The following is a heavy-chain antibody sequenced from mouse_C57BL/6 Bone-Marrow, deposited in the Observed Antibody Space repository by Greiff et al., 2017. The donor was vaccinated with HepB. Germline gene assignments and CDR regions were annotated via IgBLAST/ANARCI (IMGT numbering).Heavy chain of an antibody. J-gene: IGHJ1*03. Sequence: VQLKQSGPVLVKPGPSVKISCKASGFTFTDYYMHWVKQSHGKSLEWIGLVYPYNGGTSYNQKFKGKATLTVDTSSSTAYMELNSLTSEDSAVYYCARSYYLDYYGSSHWYFDVWGTGTTVTVSS. CDR3: ARSYYLDYYGSSHWYFDV. CDR2: VYPYNGGT. CDR1: GFTFTDYY. V-gene: IGHV1-36*01. D-gene: IGHD1-1*01.